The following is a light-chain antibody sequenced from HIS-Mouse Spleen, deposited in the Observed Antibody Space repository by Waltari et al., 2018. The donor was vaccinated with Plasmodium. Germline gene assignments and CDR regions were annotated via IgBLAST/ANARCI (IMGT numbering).Light chain of an antibody. CDR3: EAWDSSSVV. CDR1: KLGDDF. J-gene: IGLJ2*01. CDR2: QDS. Sequence: SYELTQPPSVSVSPGQTASITCPGDKLGDDFACWYQQKAGQSPVLVIYQDSKRPSGSPERFSGSNSGNTDTLTSSGTEARDEADYDCEAWDSSSVVFGGGTKLTGL. V-gene: IGLV3-1*01.